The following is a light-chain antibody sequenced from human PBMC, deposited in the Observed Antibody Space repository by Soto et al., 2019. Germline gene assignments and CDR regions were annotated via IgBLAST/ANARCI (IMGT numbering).Light chain of an antibody. V-gene: IGLV2-23*02. J-gene: IGLJ2*01. CDR3: CSYAGSRTHVL. CDR2: EVS. Sequence: QSGLTQPASVSGSPGQSITISCIGTSSDVGSYNLVSWYQQHPGKAPKVLIYEVSERPSGVSNRFSGSKSGNTASLTISWLQAEDEAEYYCCSYAGSRTHVLFGGGTKLTVL. CDR1: SSDVGSYNL.